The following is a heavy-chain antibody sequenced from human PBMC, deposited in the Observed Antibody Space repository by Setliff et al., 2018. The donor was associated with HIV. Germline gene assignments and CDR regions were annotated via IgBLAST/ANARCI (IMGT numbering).Heavy chain of an antibody. CDR3: ARYNFRRGYWDYLGY. V-gene: IGHV2-26*01. Sequence: SGPTLVNPTETLTLTCTVSGFSLSNTRMGVSWIRQPPGKALEWLAHIFPNDEKSYSASLKSRLTISEDTSKSQVVLTMTNMDPLDTATYFCARYNFRRGYWDYLGYWGQGTQVTVSS. CDR1: GFSLSNTRMG. CDR2: IFPNDEK. J-gene: IGHJ4*02. D-gene: IGHD3-3*01.